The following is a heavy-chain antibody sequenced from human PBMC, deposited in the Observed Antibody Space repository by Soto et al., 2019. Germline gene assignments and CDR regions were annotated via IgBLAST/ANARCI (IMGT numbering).Heavy chain of an antibody. J-gene: IGHJ3*02. CDR1: GGTFSSYT. CDR3: ARDGDRGVPAATPGAFDI. D-gene: IGHD2-2*01. V-gene: IGHV1-69*04. Sequence: VKVSCKAAGGTFSSYTISWVRQAPGQGLEWMGRIIPILGIANYAQKFQGRVTITADKSTSTAYMELSSLRSEDTAVYYCARDGDRGVPAATPGAFDIWGQGTMVTVSS. CDR2: IIPILGIA.